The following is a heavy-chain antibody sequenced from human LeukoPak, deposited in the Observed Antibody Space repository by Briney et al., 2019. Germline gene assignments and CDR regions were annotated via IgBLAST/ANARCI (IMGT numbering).Heavy chain of an antibody. Sequence: GGSVILSCSGSGFTFSRHNMHWVGQAPGKGLEYVSAISYNGDSTYYVDSVKGRFTISRDNSKNTLDLQMSSLRPEDTAVYYCVSDRETQEQLWAREKVLTVSS. CDR1: GFTFSRHN. V-gene: IGHV3-64D*09. CDR2: ISYNGDST. CDR3: VSDRETQEQL. J-gene: IGHJ3*01. D-gene: IGHD1/OR15-1a*01.